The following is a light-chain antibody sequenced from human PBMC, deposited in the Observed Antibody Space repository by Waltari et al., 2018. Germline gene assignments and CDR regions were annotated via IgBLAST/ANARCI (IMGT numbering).Light chain of an antibody. CDR1: QSISSN. Sequence: ETMMTQSPDTLSVSPGERATLSCRASQSISSNLAWYQQKPGQAPRLLIFGVSTRATGIPARFSGSGSGTEFTLTISSLESEDFGIYYCQQYNNLPPEMYTFGQGTKLEI. J-gene: IGKJ2*01. CDR2: GVS. V-gene: IGKV3D-15*01. CDR3: QQYNNLPPEMYT.